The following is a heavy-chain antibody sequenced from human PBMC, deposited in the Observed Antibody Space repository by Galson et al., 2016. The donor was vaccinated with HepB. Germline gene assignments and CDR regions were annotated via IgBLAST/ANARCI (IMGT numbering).Heavy chain of an antibody. J-gene: IGHJ4*02. CDR3: ARSGLGYCTDGSCFIDY. CDR1: GYSFTSYW. V-gene: IGHV5-51*01. Sequence: QSGAEVKKSGESLKISCKGSGYSFTSYWIGWVRQMPGKGLEWMGIIYPGDSDTRYSPSLQGQVTMSVDKSIRTAYLQWSSLKASDTAMYYCARSGLGYCTDGSCFIDYWGQGTLVTVSS. CDR2: IYPGDSDT. D-gene: IGHD2-8*01.